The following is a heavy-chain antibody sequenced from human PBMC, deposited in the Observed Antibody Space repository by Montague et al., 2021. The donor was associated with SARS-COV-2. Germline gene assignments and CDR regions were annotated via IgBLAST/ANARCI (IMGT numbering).Heavy chain of an antibody. D-gene: IGHD3-10*01. J-gene: IGHJ6*02. Sequence: SLRLSCAASGFTFSRYGMHLVRQAPGKGLEWVAVIWYDGSNKYYADSVKGRFTISRDNSKNTLYLQMNSLRAEDTAVYYCARDGVGFGELTGNYYYYYGMDVWGQGTTVTVSS. CDR1: GFTFSRYG. V-gene: IGHV3-33*01. CDR3: ARDGVGFGELTGNYYYYYGMDV. CDR2: IWYDGSNK.